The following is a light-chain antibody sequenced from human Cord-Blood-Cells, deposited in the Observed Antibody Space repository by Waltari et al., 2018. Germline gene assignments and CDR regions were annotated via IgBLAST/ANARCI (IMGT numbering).Light chain of an antibody. Sequence: QSALTQPPSASGSPGQSVTISCTGNSSDVGGYNSVSCYQQHPGKAHKLNIYEVSKRPAGVLDRFSGSTSGIPASLTVSGLEAEDEAAYYCSSYAGSNNVVFGGGTNLTVL. CDR2: EVS. J-gene: IGLJ2*01. V-gene: IGLV2-8*01. CDR1: SSDVGGYNS. CDR3: SSYAGSNNVV.